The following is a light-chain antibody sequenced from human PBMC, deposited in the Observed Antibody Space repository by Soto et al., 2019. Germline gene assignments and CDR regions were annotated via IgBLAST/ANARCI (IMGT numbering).Light chain of an antibody. CDR1: SSDVGSYNL. J-gene: IGLJ2*01. Sequence: QSALTQPASGSGSPGQSITISCTGTSSDVGSYNLVSWYQQHPGKAPKLMIYEVSNRPSGVSNRFSGCKSGNTASLTISGLQAEDEADDYCCSYAGSSTFVVFGGGTKLTVL. CDR3: CSYAGSSTFVV. V-gene: IGLV2-23*02. CDR2: EVS.